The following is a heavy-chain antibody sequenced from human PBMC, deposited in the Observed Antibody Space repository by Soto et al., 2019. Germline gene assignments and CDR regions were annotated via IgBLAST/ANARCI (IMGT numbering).Heavy chain of an antibody. CDR3: ARQSIAARPGTGYHYGMDV. CDR1: GYSFTSYW. Sequence: GESLKISCKGSGYSFTSYWIGWVRQMPGKGLEWMGIIYPGDSDTRYSPSFQGQVTISADKSISTAYLQWSSLKASDTAMYYCARQSIAARPGTGYHYGMDVWGQGTTVTVSS. CDR2: IYPGDSDT. D-gene: IGHD6-6*01. V-gene: IGHV5-51*01. J-gene: IGHJ6*02.